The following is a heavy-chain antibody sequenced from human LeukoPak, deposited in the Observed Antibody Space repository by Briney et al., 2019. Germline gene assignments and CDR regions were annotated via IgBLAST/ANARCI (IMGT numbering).Heavy chain of an antibody. D-gene: IGHD6-19*01. CDR3: AKDPGRQWLGEYYFDY. Sequence: GRSLRLSCAASGFTFSSYGMHWVRQAPGKGLEGVAVIWYDGSKKYYADSVKGRFTISRDNSKNTLYLQMNSLRAEDTAVYYCAKDPGRQWLGEYYFDYWGQGTLVTVSS. CDR2: IWYDGSKK. CDR1: GFTFSSYG. V-gene: IGHV3-33*06. J-gene: IGHJ4*02.